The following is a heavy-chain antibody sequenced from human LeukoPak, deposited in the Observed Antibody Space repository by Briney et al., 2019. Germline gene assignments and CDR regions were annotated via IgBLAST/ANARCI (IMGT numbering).Heavy chain of an antibody. J-gene: IGHJ4*02. CDR3: ARDQGAFYYDSSGWDY. CDR2: INPSGGST. CDR1: GYTFTSYY. V-gene: IGHV1-46*01. D-gene: IGHD3-22*01. Sequence: ASVKVSCKASGYTFTSYYMHWVRQAPGQGLEWMGIINPSGGSTSYAQKFQGRVTMTRDTSTSTVYMELGSLRSEDTAVYYCARDQGAFYYDSSGWDYWGQGTLVTVSS.